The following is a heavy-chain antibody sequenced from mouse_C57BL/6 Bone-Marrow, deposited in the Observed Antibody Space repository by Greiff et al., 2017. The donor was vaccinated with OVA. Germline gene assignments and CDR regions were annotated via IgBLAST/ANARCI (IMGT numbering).Heavy chain of an antibody. V-gene: IGHV1-64*01. CDR2: VHPNSGST. D-gene: IGHD2-4*01. CDR1: GYTFTSYW. J-gene: IGHJ4*01. Sequence: QVQLQQPGAELVKPGASVKLSCKASGYTFTSYWMHWVKQRPGQGLEWIGMVHPNSGSTNYNEKFKSKATLTVDKSSSTAYMQLSSLTSEDSAVYYCARTGLRREYAMDYWGQGTSVTVSS. CDR3: ARTGLRREYAMDY.